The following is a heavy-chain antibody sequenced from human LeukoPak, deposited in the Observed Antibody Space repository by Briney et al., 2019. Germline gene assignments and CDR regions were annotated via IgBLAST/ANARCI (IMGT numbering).Heavy chain of an antibody. Sequence: SETLSLTCTVSGDSLRKSTFYWVWIRQPPGKGLEWIGSIYYSGSTYYNPSLKSRVTISVDTSKNQFSLKLSSVTAADTAVYYCARAASFYSWGQGTLVTVSS. J-gene: IGHJ4*02. CDR3: ARAASFYS. CDR2: IYYSGST. D-gene: IGHD2/OR15-2a*01. CDR1: GDSLRKSTFY. V-gene: IGHV4-39*07.